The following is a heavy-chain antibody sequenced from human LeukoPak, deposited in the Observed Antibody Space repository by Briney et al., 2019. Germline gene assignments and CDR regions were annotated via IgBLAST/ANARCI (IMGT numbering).Heavy chain of an antibody. J-gene: IGHJ4*02. Sequence: GASVKVSCKASGYTFTGYYMHWVRQAPGQGLEWMGWINPNSGGTNYAQKFQGRVTITADESTSTAYMELSSLRSEDTAVYYCARDPRYDSSEGGSYFDYWGQGTLVTVSS. D-gene: IGHD3-22*01. CDR1: GYTFTGYY. CDR3: ARDPRYDSSEGGSYFDY. V-gene: IGHV1-2*02. CDR2: INPNSGGT.